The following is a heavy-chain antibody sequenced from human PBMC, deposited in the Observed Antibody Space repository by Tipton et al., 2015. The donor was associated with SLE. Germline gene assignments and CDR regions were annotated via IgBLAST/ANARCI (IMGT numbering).Heavy chain of an antibody. CDR3: AREYQGSFYVNGAFDI. CDR1: AFTFNDDW. D-gene: IGHD3-10*01. Sequence: GSLRLSCAGSAFTFNDDWMSWVRQAPGRGLEWVANIKQDGSEKYYVDSVKGRFTISRDNAKNSLSLQMNSLRVEDTAVYYCAREYQGSFYVNGAFDIWGQGTMVTVSS. V-gene: IGHV3-7*01. CDR2: IKQDGSEK. J-gene: IGHJ3*02.